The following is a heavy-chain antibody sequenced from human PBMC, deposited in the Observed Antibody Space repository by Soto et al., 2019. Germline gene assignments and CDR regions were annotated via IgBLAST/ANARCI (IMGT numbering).Heavy chain of an antibody. CDR2: ISGSGGST. CDR1: GFTFSSYA. V-gene: IGHV3-23*01. CDR3: AKAPRYDFWSGYYLDY. Sequence: GGSLRLSCAASGFTFSSYAMSWVRQAPGKGLEWVSAISGSGGSTYYADSVKGRFTISRGNSKNTLYLQMNSLRAEDTAVYYCAKAPRYDFWSGYYLDYWGQGTLVTVS. J-gene: IGHJ4*02. D-gene: IGHD3-3*01.